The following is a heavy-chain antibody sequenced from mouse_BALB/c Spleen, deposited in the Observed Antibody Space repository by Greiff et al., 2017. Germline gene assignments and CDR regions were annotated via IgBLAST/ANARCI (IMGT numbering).Heavy chain of an antibody. Sequence: VKLQESAAELARPGASVKMSCKASGYTFTSYTMHWVKQRPGQGLEWIGYINPSSGYTEYNQKFKDKTTLTADKSSSTAYMQLSSLTSEDSAVYYCARDYRYAMDYWGQGTSVTVSS. V-gene: IGHV1-4*02. D-gene: IGHD2-14*01. CDR1: GYTFTSYT. CDR3: ARDYRYAMDY. CDR2: INPSSGYT. J-gene: IGHJ4*01.